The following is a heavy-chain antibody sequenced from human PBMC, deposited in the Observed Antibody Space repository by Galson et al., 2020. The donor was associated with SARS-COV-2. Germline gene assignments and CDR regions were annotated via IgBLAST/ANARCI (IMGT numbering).Heavy chain of an antibody. J-gene: IGHJ4*02. D-gene: IGHD5-12*01. CDR2: TYFRSRWHT. CDR3: ARSLLSVTTIVTPFYFDS. Sequence: SETLSLTCTISGDSVSNNLAAWNWIRQSPSRGLEWLGRTYFRSRWHTNYAQSVTGRISITADTSKNQFFVVLNSVTPEDAAVYFCARSLLSVTTIVTPFYFDSWGQGTPVTVSS. V-gene: IGHV6-1*01. CDR1: GDSVSNNLAA.